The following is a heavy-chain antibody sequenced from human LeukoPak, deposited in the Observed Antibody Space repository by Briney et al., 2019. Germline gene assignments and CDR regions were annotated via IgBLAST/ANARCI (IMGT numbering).Heavy chain of an antibody. D-gene: IGHD5-24*01. V-gene: IGHV3-43*02. CDR1: GFTFDEYA. CDR2: ISRDGGST. Sequence: GGSLRLSCAASGFTFDEYAMHWVRQAPGKGLEWVSLISRDGGSTYYADSVKGRFTISRDNSKNTLYLQMDSLRAEDTAVYYCAKVALEMATIDAFDIWGQGTMVTVSS. CDR3: AKVALEMATIDAFDI. J-gene: IGHJ3*02.